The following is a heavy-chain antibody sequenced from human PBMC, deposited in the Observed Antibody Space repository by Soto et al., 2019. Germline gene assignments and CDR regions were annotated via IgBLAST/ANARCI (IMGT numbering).Heavy chain of an antibody. Sequence: QVQLVESGGGVVQPGRSLRLSCAASGFTFSSYGKHWVRQAPGKGLERVAVIWYDGSNKYYADSVKGRFTISRDNSKDTLYVKRNGLRAEDTAVYYCARRGVAAAGYYYYYGTAVWGQGTTVTVS. V-gene: IGHV3-33*01. CDR1: GFTFSSYG. D-gene: IGHD6-13*01. CDR3: ARRGVAAAGYYYYYGTAV. CDR2: IWYDGSNK. J-gene: IGHJ6*02.